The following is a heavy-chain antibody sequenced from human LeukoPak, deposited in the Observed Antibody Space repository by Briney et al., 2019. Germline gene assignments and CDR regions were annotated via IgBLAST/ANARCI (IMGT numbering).Heavy chain of an antibody. V-gene: IGHV1-18*01. J-gene: IGHJ4*02. CDR1: GYTFTSYG. D-gene: IGHD3-22*01. Sequence: GASVKVSCKASGYTFTSYGISWVRQAPGQGLEWLGWIRVYNGNTDYAQKLQGRVTMTTDTSTSTAHMELRSLRSDDTAVYYCARSGRLETYYYDSSGYFYVDYWGQGTLVTVSS. CDR2: IRVYNGNT. CDR3: ARSGRLETYYYDSSGYFYVDY.